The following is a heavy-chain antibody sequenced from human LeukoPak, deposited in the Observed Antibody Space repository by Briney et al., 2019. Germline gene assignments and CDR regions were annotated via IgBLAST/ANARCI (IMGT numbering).Heavy chain of an antibody. CDR1: GYTFTSYG. Sequence: ASVKVSCKASGYTFTSYGISWVRQAPGQGLEWMGWISAYNGNTNYAPNPQGRVTMTTDPSTSTVYTELRILRSDDPAVFYCARDIYDGGFDPWGQGTLVTVSS. CDR2: ISAYNGNT. D-gene: IGHD2/OR15-2a*01. V-gene: IGHV1-18*01. J-gene: IGHJ5*02. CDR3: ARDIYDGGFDP.